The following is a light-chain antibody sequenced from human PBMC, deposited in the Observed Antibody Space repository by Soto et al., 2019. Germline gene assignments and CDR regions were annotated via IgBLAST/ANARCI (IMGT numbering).Light chain of an antibody. CDR1: QSVSSN. V-gene: IGKV3-15*01. J-gene: IGKJ1*01. CDR2: GAS. Sequence: EIVMTQSPATLSVSPGEGATLSCRARQSVSSNLAWYQQKRGRAPRLLIYGASTRATGIPVRFSGSGSGTEFTLTISSLQSEDFAVYYCQHYNSYSEAFGQGTKV. CDR3: QHYNSYSEA.